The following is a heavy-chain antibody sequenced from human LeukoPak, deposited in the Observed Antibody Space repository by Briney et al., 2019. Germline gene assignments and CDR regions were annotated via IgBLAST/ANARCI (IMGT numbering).Heavy chain of an antibody. Sequence: GGSLRLSCAASGFPFTSYSMNWVRQAPGKGLEWVSSISSGSTYIYYADSVKGRFTISRDNAKNSLYLQMYSLRAEDTAVYYCARGSGYSGYDLGYFDHWGQGTLVTVSS. J-gene: IGHJ4*02. CDR3: ARGSGYSGYDLGYFDH. CDR2: ISSGSTYI. CDR1: GFPFTSYS. V-gene: IGHV3-21*01. D-gene: IGHD5-12*01.